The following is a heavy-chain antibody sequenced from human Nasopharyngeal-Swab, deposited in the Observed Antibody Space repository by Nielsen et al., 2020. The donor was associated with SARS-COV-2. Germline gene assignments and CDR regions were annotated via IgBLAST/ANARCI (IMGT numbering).Heavy chain of an antibody. CDR3: AREGRYCSGGSCKDYYYYYMDV. J-gene: IGHJ6*03. Sequence: SQTLSLTFAISWVSVSSNSAAWNWIRQSPSRGLEGLGTTYYRSKWYNDYAVSVKSRITINPDTSKNQFSLQLNSVTPEDTAVYYCAREGRYCSGGSCKDYYYYYMDVWGKGTTVTVSS. CDR2: TYYRSKWYN. V-gene: IGHV6-1*01. CDR1: WVSVSSNSAA. D-gene: IGHD2-15*01.